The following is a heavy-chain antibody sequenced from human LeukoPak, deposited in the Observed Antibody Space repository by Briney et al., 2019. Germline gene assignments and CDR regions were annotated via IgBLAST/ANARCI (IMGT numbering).Heavy chain of an antibody. CDR1: GFTFSSYA. CDR2: ISGSGGST. J-gene: IGHJ6*02. V-gene: IGHV3-23*01. D-gene: IGHD3-3*01. CDR3: AKSVLRFLEWFQNHGMDV. Sequence: GGSLRLSCAASGFTFSSYAMSWVRQAPGKGLEWVSAISGSGGSTYYADSVRGRFTISRDNSKNTLYLQMNSLRAEDTAVYYCAKSVLRFLEWFQNHGMDVWGQGTTVTVSS.